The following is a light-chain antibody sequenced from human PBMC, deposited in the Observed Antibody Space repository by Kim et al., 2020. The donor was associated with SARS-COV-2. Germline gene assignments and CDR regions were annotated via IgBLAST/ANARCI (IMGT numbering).Light chain of an antibody. V-gene: IGKV1D-13*01. CDR2: DAS. Sequence: ASVGDRCTLTCRASQGISSALAWYQQKPGKAPKLLIYDASSLESGVPSRFSGSGSGTDFTLTISSLQPEDFATYYCQQFNNYPITFGQVTRLEIK. CDR1: QGISSA. J-gene: IGKJ5*01. CDR3: QQFNNYPIT.